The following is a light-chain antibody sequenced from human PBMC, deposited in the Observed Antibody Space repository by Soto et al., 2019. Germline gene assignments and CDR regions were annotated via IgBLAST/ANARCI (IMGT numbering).Light chain of an antibody. V-gene: IGKV3D-15*01. CDR1: QSVGSN. CDR3: QQYNNWPPWT. Sequence: EVVMTQSPATLPVSPGGRATLSCRASQSVGSNLAWYQQRPGQPPRLLIYGASTRDTGVPTRFSGSGSGTEFTPTITNLQSEDFAVYYCQQYNNWPPWTFGQGTKV. CDR2: GAS. J-gene: IGKJ1*01.